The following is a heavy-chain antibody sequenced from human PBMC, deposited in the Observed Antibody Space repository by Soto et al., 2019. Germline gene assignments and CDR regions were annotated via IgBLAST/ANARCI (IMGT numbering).Heavy chain of an antibody. D-gene: IGHD6-13*01. Sequence: PSETLSLTCTVSGASISGHYWGWFRQPPGKRPEWIGYMHYTGSTNYNPSLQSRVAISLDTSKNQFSLKLSSVTAADTAVYYCGRHRLAQLVRAPLDIWGQGTLVTVSS. J-gene: IGHJ3*02. V-gene: IGHV4-59*08. CDR3: GRHRLAQLVRAPLDI. CDR1: GASISGHY. CDR2: MHYTGST.